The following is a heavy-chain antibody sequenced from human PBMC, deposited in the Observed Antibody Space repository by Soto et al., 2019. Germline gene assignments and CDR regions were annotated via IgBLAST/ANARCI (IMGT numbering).Heavy chain of an antibody. CDR2: IYPGDSDT. Sequence: PGESLKISCEASGYNFASYWIGWVRQMPGKGLEWMGIIYPGDSDTRYSPSFQGQVTISADKSISTAYLQWSSLKASDTAMYYCARGDYGVSNWFDPWGQGTLVTVSS. CDR3: ARGDYGVSNWFDP. J-gene: IGHJ5*02. D-gene: IGHD4-17*01. V-gene: IGHV5-51*01. CDR1: GYNFASYW.